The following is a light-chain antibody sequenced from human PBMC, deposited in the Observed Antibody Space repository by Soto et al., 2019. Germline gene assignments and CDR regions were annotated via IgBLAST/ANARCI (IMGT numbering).Light chain of an antibody. J-gene: IGKJ1*01. CDR2: AAS. CDR1: QNIDNF. CDR3: QQSSDLPWT. Sequence: DIQMTQSPSSLFASVGDMVTISCRTSQNIDNFLNWYQQKPGKAPKLLINAASNLESGVPSRFSGTGHGTDFTLTISSLHFDDFATYYCQQSSDLPWTFGQGTKVEVK. V-gene: IGKV1-39*01.